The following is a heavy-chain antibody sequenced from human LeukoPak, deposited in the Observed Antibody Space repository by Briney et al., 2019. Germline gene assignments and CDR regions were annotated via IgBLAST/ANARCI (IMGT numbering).Heavy chain of an antibody. Sequence: SQTLSLTCAISGDSVCSNSAAWNWIRQSPSRGLEWLGRTSYRSKWYNNYAVSVKSRITINPDTSKNQFSLQLKSVTPEDTAVYYCARWQHDTAFFDYWGQGTLVTVSS. V-gene: IGHV6-1*01. CDR3: ARWQHDTAFFDY. J-gene: IGHJ4*02. D-gene: IGHD1-1*01. CDR1: GDSVCSNSAA. CDR2: TSYRSKWYN.